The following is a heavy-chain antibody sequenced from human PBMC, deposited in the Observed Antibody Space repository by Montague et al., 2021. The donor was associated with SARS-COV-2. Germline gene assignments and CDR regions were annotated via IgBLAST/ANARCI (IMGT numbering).Heavy chain of an antibody. CDR3: ASPTYYYDSSGSDAFDI. CDR1: GGSISSSSYY. D-gene: IGHD3-22*01. Sequence: SETLSLTCTVSGGSISSSSYYWGWIRQPPGKGLEWIGSIYYSGGTYYNSSLRSRVTISVGTSKNQFSLKLSSVTAADTAVYYCASPTYYYDSSGSDAFDIWGQGTMVTVSS. CDR2: IYYSGGT. V-gene: IGHV4-39*01. J-gene: IGHJ3*02.